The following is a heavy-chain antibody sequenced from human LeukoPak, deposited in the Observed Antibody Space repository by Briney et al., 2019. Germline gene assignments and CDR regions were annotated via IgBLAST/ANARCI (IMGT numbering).Heavy chain of an antibody. J-gene: IGHJ3*02. V-gene: IGHV4-4*07. D-gene: IGHD4-23*01. CDR3: ARGPNRLRWPPGGFDI. CDR1: GDSISNYY. Sequence: SETLSLTCTVSGDSISNYYWSWIRQPAGKGLEWVGRIYPSGTTNYNPSLKSRVTFSLDTSKNQFSLRLSSVTAADTAVYYCARGPNRLRWPPGGFDIWGQGTMVTVSS. CDR2: IYPSGTT.